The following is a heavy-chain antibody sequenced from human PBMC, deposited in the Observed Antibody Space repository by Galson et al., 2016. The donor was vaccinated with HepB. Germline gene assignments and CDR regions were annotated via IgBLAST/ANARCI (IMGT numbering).Heavy chain of an antibody. V-gene: IGHV1-2*02. CDR2: INPDSGGT. CDR3: ARTYGSGSYYCLDY. Sequence: SVKVSCKASGYTFTGYFIHWVRQAPGQGLEWMGWINPDSGGTNYARKFQGRVTMTRDTSTSTAYMELSRLGSDDTAVYFCARTYGSGSYYCLDYWGQGTLVTVSS. D-gene: IGHD3-10*01. J-gene: IGHJ4*02. CDR1: GYTFTGYF.